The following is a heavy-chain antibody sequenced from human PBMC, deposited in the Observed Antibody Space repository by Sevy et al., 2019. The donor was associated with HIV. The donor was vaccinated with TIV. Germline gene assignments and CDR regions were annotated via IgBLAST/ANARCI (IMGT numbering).Heavy chain of an antibody. Sequence: GGSLRLSFAVSGFTFNTYNMIWVRQAPGKGLEWVSYISYTSTTIYYADSVRGRFTISRDNAKNTLYLQMNSLRDEDTAVYYCASSDATSRFGYYYFAMDFWGQGTSVTVSS. CDR3: ASSDATSRFGYYYFAMDF. CDR2: ISYTSTTI. D-gene: IGHD3-22*01. V-gene: IGHV3-48*02. CDR1: GFTFNTYN. J-gene: IGHJ6*02.